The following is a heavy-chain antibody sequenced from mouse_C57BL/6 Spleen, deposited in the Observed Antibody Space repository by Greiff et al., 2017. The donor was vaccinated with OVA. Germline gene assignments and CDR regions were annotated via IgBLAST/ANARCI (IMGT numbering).Heavy chain of an antibody. Sequence: EVQLMESEGGLVQPGSSMKLSCTASGFTFSDYYMAWVRQVPEKGLEWVANINYDGSSTYYLDSLKSRFIISRDNAKNILYLQMSSLKSEDTATYYCARDRPYYGSFYWYFDVWGTGTTVTVSS. D-gene: IGHD1-1*01. CDR2: INYDGSST. V-gene: IGHV5-16*01. J-gene: IGHJ1*03. CDR3: ARDRPYYGSFYWYFDV. CDR1: GFTFSDYY.